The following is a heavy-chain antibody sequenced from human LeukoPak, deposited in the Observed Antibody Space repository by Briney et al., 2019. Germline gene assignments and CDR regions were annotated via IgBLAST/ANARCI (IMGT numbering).Heavy chain of an antibody. CDR1: GYTFTGYY. Sequence: ASVKVSCKASGYTFTGYYMHWVRQAPGQGLEWMGRINPNSGGTNYAQKFQGRVTMTRDTSISTAYMELCRLRSDDTAVYYCARVITIFGVAYDAFDIWGQGTMVTVSS. V-gene: IGHV1-2*06. CDR3: ARVITIFGVAYDAFDI. D-gene: IGHD3-3*01. CDR2: INPNSGGT. J-gene: IGHJ3*02.